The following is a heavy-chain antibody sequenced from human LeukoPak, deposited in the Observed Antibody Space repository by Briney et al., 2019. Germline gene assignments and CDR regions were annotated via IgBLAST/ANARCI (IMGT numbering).Heavy chain of an antibody. D-gene: IGHD3-22*01. J-gene: IGHJ6*03. Sequence: PSETLSLTCTVSGGSISSYYWSWIRQPAGKGLEWIGRIYTSGSNNYNPSLKSRVTMSVVTSKNQFSLIVSFVTAAETAVYYCARSMVITWSYYYYYYMDVWGKGTTVTISS. V-gene: IGHV4-4*07. CDR2: IYTSGSN. CDR3: ARSMVITWSYYYYYYMDV. CDR1: GGSISSYY.